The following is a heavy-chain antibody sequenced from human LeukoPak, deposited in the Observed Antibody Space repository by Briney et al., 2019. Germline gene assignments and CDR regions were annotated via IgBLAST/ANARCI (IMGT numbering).Heavy chain of an antibody. CDR3: ARDPSTFSGYFDF. CDR2: IYPTGSI. J-gene: IGHJ4*02. V-gene: IGHV4-4*07. D-gene: IGHD3-22*01. CDR1: GGSISSYY. Sequence: SETLSLTCTVSGGSISSYYWSWIRQPAGKALEWIGRIYPTGSINYNPSLKSRVTMSVDTSKNQLSLKLTSLTAADTAVYFCARDPSTFSGYFDFWGQGTLLTVSS.